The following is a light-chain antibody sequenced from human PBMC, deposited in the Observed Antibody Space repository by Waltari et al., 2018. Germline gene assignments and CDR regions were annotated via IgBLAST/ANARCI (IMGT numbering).Light chain of an antibody. CDR2: AAS. V-gene: IGKV1-6*01. CDR1: QDIRNE. CDR3: LQDYNYPRT. Sequence: AIQMTQSPSSLSASVGDRVTITCRASQDIRNELGWYQQKPGKAPKLLIYAASTLRSGVPSRFSGSGAGTDFTLTSSSLQPEDFATYYCLQDYNYPRTFGQGTKVEIK. J-gene: IGKJ1*01.